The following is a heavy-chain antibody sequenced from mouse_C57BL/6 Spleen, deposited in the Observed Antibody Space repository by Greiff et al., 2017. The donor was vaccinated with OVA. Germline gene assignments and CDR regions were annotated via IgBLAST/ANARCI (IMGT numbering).Heavy chain of an antibody. CDR3: ARKEGPLYYSNYDYAMDY. CDR1: GFNIKDYY. Sequence: EVQLQQSGAELVKPGASVKLSCTASGFNIKDYYMHWVKQRTEQGLAWIGRIDPEDGETKYAPKFQGKATITADTSSNTADLQLSSLTSEDTAVYYWARKEGPLYYSNYDYAMDYWGQGTSVTVSS. D-gene: IGHD2-5*01. CDR2: IDPEDGET. V-gene: IGHV14-2*01. J-gene: IGHJ4*01.